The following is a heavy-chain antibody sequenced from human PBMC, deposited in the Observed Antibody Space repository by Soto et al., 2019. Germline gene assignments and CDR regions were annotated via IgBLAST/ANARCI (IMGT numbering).Heavy chain of an antibody. D-gene: IGHD3-3*01. CDR2: MYYSGST. CDR3: ARIKIVGILTYYMDV. V-gene: IGHV4-39*01. CDR1: GDSISTSSSYY. J-gene: IGHJ6*03. Sequence: QLQLQESGPGLVKPSETLSLSCTVSGDSISTSSSYYWGWIRQPPGKGLEWIANMYYSGSTYYNPSLKSRVTISLESSKNQSSLKLNSVTAADTAVYYCARIKIVGILTYYMDVWGKGTTVTVSS.